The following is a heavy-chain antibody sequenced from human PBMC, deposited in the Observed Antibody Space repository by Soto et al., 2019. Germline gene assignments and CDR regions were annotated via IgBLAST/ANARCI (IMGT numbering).Heavy chain of an antibody. CDR2: ITSSDVTM. J-gene: IGHJ4*02. Sequence: EVQLVESGGGLVQPGGSLRLSCAASGFTFSTHSMNWVRQAPGKGLEWISYITSSDVTMYADSVKGRFTNSRDNAKNSLYLQMNSLRGEDTAVYFCVGEVGFQLIYWGQGTLVTVSS. CDR3: VGEVGFQLIY. D-gene: IGHD2-2*01. V-gene: IGHV3-48*01. CDR1: GFTFSTHS.